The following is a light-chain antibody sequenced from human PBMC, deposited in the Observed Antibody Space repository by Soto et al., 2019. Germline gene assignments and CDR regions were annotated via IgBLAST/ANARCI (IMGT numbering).Light chain of an antibody. CDR1: QSVSSY. CDR3: QHYGYPQWT. Sequence: EIVLTQSPATLSLSPGERATLSCRASQSVSSYLAWYQQKPGQAPRLLISGASSRATGIPDRFSGSGSATDFTLTISRLEPEDFAVYYCQHYGYPQWTFGQGTKVDIK. J-gene: IGKJ1*01. V-gene: IGKV3-20*01. CDR2: GAS.